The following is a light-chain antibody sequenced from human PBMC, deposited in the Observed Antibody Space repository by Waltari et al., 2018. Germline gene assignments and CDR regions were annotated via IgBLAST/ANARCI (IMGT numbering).Light chain of an antibody. CDR1: QSVSSY. J-gene: IGKJ4*01. CDR3: QQRGNWPPLT. CDR2: DAS. V-gene: IGKV3-11*01. Sequence: ELVLTQSPATLSLSPGERATLSCRASQSVSSYLAWYQHKPGQAPRLLIYDASTRATGIPARFSGSGSGTYFTLTISSLEPEDFAVYYCQQRGNWPPLTFGGGTKVEIK.